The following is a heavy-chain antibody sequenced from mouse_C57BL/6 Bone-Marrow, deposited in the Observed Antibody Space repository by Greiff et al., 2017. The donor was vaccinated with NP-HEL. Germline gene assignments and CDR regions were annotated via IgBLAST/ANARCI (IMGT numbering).Heavy chain of an antibody. V-gene: IGHV5-17*01. D-gene: IGHD1-1*01. CDR1: GFTFSDYG. CDR2: ISSGSSTI. J-gene: IGHJ2*01. CDR3: ARENYYGSSDY. Sequence: EVKLMESGGGLVKPGGSLKLSCAASGFTFSDYGMHWVRQAPEKGLEWVAYISSGSSTIYYADTVKGRFTISRDNAKNTLFLQMTSLRSEDTAMYYCARENYYGSSDYWGQGTTLTVSS.